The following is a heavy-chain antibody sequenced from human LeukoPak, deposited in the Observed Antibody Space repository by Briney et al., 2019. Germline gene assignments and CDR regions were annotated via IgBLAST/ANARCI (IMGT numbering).Heavy chain of an antibody. V-gene: IGHV3-73*01. CDR3: TAVPYYYDSSGQSYFDY. D-gene: IGHD3-22*01. Sequence: PGGSLRLSCAASGFIFSGSAMHWVRQASGKGLEWLGRIRGKANNYATVYAASVKGRFTISSDDSKKTAYLQMNSLKTEDTAVYYCTAVPYYYDSSGQSYFDYWGQGTLVTVSS. CDR2: IRGKANNYAT. J-gene: IGHJ4*02. CDR1: GFIFSGSA.